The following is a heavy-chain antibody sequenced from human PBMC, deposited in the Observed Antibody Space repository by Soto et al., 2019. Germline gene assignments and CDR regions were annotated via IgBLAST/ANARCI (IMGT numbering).Heavy chain of an antibody. CDR3: ARVDAAMALLGYYYGMDV. V-gene: IGHV1-69*12. D-gene: IGHD5-18*01. CDR2: IIPIFGTA. CDR1: GGTFSSYA. J-gene: IGHJ6*02. Sequence: QVQLVQSGAEVKKPGSSVKVSCKASGGTFSSYAISWVRQAPGQGLEWMGGIIPIFGTANYAQKFQGRVTIPAGESTGNAYMELSSLRSEDTAVYYCARVDAAMALLGYYYGMDVWGQGTTVTVSS.